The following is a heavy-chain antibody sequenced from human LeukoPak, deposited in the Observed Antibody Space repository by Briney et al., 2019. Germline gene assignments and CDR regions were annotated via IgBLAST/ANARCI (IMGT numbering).Heavy chain of an antibody. D-gene: IGHD3-22*01. J-gene: IGHJ6*03. CDR2: INHSGTT. V-gene: IGHV4-34*01. CDR1: GGSFSGYL. Sequence: SETLSLTCGVSGGSFSGYLWNWVRQSPGTGLEWIGEINHSGTTNYNPSLKSRVTISIDRSRNQFSLNLTPVTAADTAVFYCARGVKQLARFYFYMDVWGKGTTVTVSS. CDR3: ARGVKQLARFYFYMDV.